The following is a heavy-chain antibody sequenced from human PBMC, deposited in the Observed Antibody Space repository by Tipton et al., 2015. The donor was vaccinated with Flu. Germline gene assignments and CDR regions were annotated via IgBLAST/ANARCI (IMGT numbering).Heavy chain of an antibody. J-gene: IGHJ4*02. CDR3: LWWDDTVTTGALGY. CDR1: GFTFSSYA. CDR2: ISGSGGST. Sequence: SLRLSCAASGFTFSSYAMSWVRQAPGKGLEWVSAISGSGGSTYYADSVKGRFTISRDNSKNTLYLQMNSLRAEDTAVYYCLWWDDTVTTGALGYWGQGTLVTVSS. D-gene: IGHD4-17*01. V-gene: IGHV3-23*01.